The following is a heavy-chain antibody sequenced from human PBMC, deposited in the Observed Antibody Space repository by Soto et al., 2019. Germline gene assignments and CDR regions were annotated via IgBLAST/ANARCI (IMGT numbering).Heavy chain of an antibody. CDR2: IYSGGSR. CDR1: GFTVSNNY. Sequence: VQLVETGGGLIQPGGSLRLSCAASGFTVSNNYMSWVRQAPGKGLEWVSLIYSGGSRFYADSVKGRFTISRDNSKNTLFLHMNSLRAEDTAVYFCATYTSLDYWGQGTLVTVSS. CDR3: ATYTSLDY. V-gene: IGHV3-53*02. J-gene: IGHJ4*02. D-gene: IGHD2-2*02.